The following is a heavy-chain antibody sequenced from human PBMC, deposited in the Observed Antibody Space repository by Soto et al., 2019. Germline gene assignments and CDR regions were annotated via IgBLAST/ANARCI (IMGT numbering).Heavy chain of an antibody. D-gene: IGHD2-15*01. J-gene: IGHJ5*02. Sequence: SGPTLVNPTQTLTLTCTFSGFSLSTSGVGVGWIRQPPGKALEWLALIYWDDDKRYSPSLKSRLTLTKDTSKNQVVLTMTNMDPVDTATYYCAHDLSGGSPPPWFDPWGQGTLVTVSS. V-gene: IGHV2-5*02. CDR2: IYWDDDK. CDR3: AHDLSGGSPPPWFDP. CDR1: GFSLSTSGVG.